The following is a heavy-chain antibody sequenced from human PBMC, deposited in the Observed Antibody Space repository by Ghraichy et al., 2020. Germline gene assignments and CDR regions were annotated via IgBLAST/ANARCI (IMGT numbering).Heavy chain of an antibody. Sequence: GESLNISCAASGFTFSTYWMHWVRQAPGMGLVWVSRINTDGSSPSYADSVRGRFTISRDNAKNTLYLQMDSLRVEDTAVYYCTRADESPHWFDPWGQGTLVTVSS. J-gene: IGHJ5*02. V-gene: IGHV3-74*01. CDR1: GFTFSTYW. CDR3: TRADESPHWFDP. CDR2: INTDGSSP.